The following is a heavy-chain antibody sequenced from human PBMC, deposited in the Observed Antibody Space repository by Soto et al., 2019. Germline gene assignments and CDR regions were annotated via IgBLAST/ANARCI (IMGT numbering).Heavy chain of an antibody. J-gene: IGHJ1*01. V-gene: IGHV1-18*01. CDR3: AREFPSLSSSWREYFLH. D-gene: IGHD6-13*01. CDR1: GYTFTSYG. Sequence: ASVKVSCKASGYTFTSYGISWVRQGPGQGLEWMGWISAGNGKTNYAQKLQGRVTMTRDTSTNTAYMELSSLRSEDTAVYYCAREFPSLSSSWREYFLHWGQGTLVTVSS. CDR2: ISAGNGKT.